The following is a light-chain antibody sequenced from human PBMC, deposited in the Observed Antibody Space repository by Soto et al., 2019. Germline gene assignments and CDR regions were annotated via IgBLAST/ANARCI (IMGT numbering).Light chain of an antibody. V-gene: IGKV1-39*01. CDR3: QQSYRTPT. Sequence: DIQMTQSPSILSASVGDRVTITCRASQSIGSWLAWYQHKPGKAPKLLIYGASTLQSGVPSRFSGSGSGTDYTLTISSLQPEDFATYYCQQSYRTPTFGQGTRLEIK. CDR2: GAS. J-gene: IGKJ5*01. CDR1: QSIGSW.